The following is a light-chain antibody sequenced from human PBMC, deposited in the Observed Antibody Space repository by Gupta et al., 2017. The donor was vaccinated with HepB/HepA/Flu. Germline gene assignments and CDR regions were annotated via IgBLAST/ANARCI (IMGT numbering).Light chain of an antibody. Sequence: QSVLTQPPSASGTPGQRVTLSCSGSSSHIGSNTVTWYQQLPATAPKLLIYSNNQRHSGVPERFSGSKSGTSASLAISGLQAEDEADYYCAAGHDSRNGRVFGGGIKLTVL. J-gene: IGLJ3*02. V-gene: IGLV1-44*01. CDR2: SNN. CDR3: AAGHDSRNGRV. CDR1: SSHIGSNT.